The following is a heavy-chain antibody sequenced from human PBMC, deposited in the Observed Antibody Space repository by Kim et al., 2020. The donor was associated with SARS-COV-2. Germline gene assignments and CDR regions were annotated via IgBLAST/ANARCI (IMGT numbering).Heavy chain of an antibody. CDR3: ARASCITMIVVVTAYGMDV. D-gene: IGHD3-22*01. Sequence: ASVKVSCKASGYTFTSYYMHWVRQAPGQGLEWMGIINPSGGSTSYAQKFQGRVTMTRDTSTSTVYMELSSLRSEDTAVYYCARASCITMIVVVTAYGMDVWGQGTTVTVSS. J-gene: IGHJ6*02. CDR2: INPSGGST. CDR1: GYTFTSYY. V-gene: IGHV1-46*01.